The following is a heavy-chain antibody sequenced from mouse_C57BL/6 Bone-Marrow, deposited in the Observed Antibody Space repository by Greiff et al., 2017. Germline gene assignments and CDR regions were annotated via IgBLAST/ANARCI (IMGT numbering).Heavy chain of an antibody. CDR3: ARNDGNHRFAY. Sequence: VKLMESGPGLVAPSQSLSITCTVSGFSLTSYAISWVRQPPGKGLEWLGVIWPGGGTNYNSALKSRLSISKDNSKSQVFLKMNSLQTDDTARYYCARNDGNHRFAYWGQGTLVTVSA. D-gene: IGHD2-1*01. J-gene: IGHJ3*01. CDR2: IWPGGGT. CDR1: GFSLTSYA. V-gene: IGHV2-9-1*01.